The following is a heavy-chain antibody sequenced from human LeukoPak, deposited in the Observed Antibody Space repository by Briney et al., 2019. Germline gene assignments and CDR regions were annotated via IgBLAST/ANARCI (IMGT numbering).Heavy chain of an antibody. CDR3: AGSSGWYRPFDY. CDR2: INPSGGST. V-gene: IGHV1-46*01. D-gene: IGHD6-19*01. Sequence: ASVKVSCKASGYTFAGYHIHWVRQAPGQGLEWMGIINPSGGSTSYAQKFQGRVAMTRDTSTSTVYMELSSLRSEDTAVYYCAGSSGWYRPFDYWGQGTLVTVSS. J-gene: IGHJ4*02. CDR1: GYTFAGYH.